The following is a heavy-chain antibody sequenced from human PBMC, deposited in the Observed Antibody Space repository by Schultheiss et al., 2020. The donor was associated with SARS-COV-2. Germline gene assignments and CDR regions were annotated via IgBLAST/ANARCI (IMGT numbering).Heavy chain of an antibody. CDR3: ARGYDFWSGSVPWFDP. J-gene: IGHJ5*02. V-gene: IGHV4-30-2*01. D-gene: IGHD3-3*01. Sequence: SETLSLTCAVSGGSISSGGYSWSWIRQPPGKGLEWIGYIYHSGSTNYNPSLKSRVTISVDKSKNQFSLKLSSVTAADTAVYYCARGYDFWSGSVPWFDPWGQGTLVTVSS. CDR1: GGSISSGGYS. CDR2: IYHSGST.